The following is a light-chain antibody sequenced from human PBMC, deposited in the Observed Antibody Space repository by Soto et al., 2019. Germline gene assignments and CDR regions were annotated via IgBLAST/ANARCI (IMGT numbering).Light chain of an antibody. CDR2: GAS. V-gene: IGKV3-15*01. Sequence: DIVMTQSPATLSVSPGERATPSCRASQSVSSNLAWYQQKPGQAPRLIIYGASTRATGIPARFSGSGSGTDFTLTIRRLEPEDVAVYYCQQYGSSPRTFGQGTKVDIK. CDR3: QQYGSSPRT. J-gene: IGKJ1*01. CDR1: QSVSSN.